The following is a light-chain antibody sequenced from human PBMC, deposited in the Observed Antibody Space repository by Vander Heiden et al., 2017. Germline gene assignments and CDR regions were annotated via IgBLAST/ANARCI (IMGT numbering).Light chain of an antibody. CDR3: QSYDNSLSGWV. Sequence: QSVLTPPPSVSGAPGQRVTISCTGISSNIGAGYDVHWYQQLPGTAPKLLIYGNINRPSGVPDRFSGSKSGPSASLAITGLQVEDEADYYCQSYDNSLSGWVFGGGTKLTVL. J-gene: IGLJ3*02. CDR2: GNI. CDR1: SSNIGAGYD. V-gene: IGLV1-40*01.